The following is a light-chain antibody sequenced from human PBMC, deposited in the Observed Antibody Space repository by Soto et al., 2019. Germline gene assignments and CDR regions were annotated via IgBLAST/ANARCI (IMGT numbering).Light chain of an antibody. Sequence: QSALTQPASVSGSPGQSITISCTGTSSDVGRYNFVSWYQHHPGKAPKLIISEVSNRPSGVSDRFSGSKSGNTASLTISGLQAEDEADYYCSSFTLSSTLLFGGGTKVTVL. CDR1: SSDVGRYNF. V-gene: IGLV2-14*01. CDR3: SSFTLSSTLL. J-gene: IGLJ3*02. CDR2: EVS.